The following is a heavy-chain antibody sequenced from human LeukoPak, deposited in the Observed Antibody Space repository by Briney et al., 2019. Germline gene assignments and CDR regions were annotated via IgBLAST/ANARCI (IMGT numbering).Heavy chain of an antibody. CDR2: ISSSSSYI. J-gene: IGHJ4*02. V-gene: IGHV3-21*01. CDR1: GFTFSSYS. Sequence: GGSLRLSCAASGFTFSSYSMNWVRQAPGKGLEWVSSISSSSSYIYYADSVKGRFTISRDNAKNSLYLQMNSLRAEDTAVYYCARMYYHDSSGYYPPTIQGDYFDYWGQGTLGTVSP. CDR3: ARMYYHDSSGYYPPTIQGDYFDY. D-gene: IGHD3-22*01.